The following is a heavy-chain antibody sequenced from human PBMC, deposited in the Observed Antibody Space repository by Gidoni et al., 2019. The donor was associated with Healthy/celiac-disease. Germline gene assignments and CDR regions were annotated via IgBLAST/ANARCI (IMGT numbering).Heavy chain of an antibody. V-gene: IGHV5-51*01. CDR3: ARRGRSGWSFEHYFDY. CDR2: IYPGDSDT. J-gene: IGHJ4*02. Sequence: EVQLVQSGAEVKKPGESLKTSCKGSGYSFSSYWIGWVRQMPGEGLEWMGIIYPGDSDTRYSPSFQGQVTISADKSISTAYLQWSSLKASDTAMYYCARRGRSGWSFEHYFDYWGQGTLVTVSS. D-gene: IGHD6-19*01. CDR1: GYSFSSYW.